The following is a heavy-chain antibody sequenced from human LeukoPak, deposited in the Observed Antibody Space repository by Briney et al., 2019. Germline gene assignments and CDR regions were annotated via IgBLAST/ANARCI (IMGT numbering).Heavy chain of an antibody. J-gene: IGHJ4*02. V-gene: IGHV3-23*01. CDR1: GLTFSTYT. D-gene: IGHD1-26*01. CDR3: AKENHGIVGATTLIDY. Sequence: PGGSLRLSCAASGLTFSTYTMSWVRQAPGKGLEWVSTITTSDGNTYYADSVKGRFTVSRDNSKNTLFLQMNSLRAEDTAVYYCAKENHGIVGATTLIDYWGQGTLVTVSS. CDR2: ITTSDGNT.